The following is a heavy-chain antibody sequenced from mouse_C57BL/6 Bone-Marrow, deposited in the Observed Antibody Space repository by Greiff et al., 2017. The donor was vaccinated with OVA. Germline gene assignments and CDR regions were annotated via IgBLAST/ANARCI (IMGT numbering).Heavy chain of an antibody. Sequence: QVQLKESGAELARPGASVKLSCKASGYTFTSYGISWVKQRTGQGLEWIGEIYPRSGNTYYNEKFKGKATLTADKSSSTADMELRSLTSEDSAVYFCARKANYGFAYWGQGTLVTVSA. D-gene: IGHD2-1*01. V-gene: IGHV1-81*01. CDR3: ARKANYGFAY. J-gene: IGHJ3*01. CDR1: GYTFTSYG. CDR2: IYPRSGNT.